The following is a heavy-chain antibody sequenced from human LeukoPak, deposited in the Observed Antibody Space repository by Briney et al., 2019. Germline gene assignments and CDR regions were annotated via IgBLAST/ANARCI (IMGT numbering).Heavy chain of an antibody. CDR3: AGAASDYYDSSDY. CDR1: GYTFTSYD. J-gene: IGHJ4*02. D-gene: IGHD3-22*01. V-gene: IGHV1-8*01. Sequence: ASVKVSCKASGYTFTSYDINWVRRATGQGLEWMGWMNPNSGNTGYAQKFQGRVTMTRNTSISTAYMELSSLRSEDTAVYYCAGAASDYYDSSDYWGQGTLVTVSS. CDR2: MNPNSGNT.